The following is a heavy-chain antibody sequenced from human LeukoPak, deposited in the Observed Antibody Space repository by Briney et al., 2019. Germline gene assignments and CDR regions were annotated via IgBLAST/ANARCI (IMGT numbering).Heavy chain of an antibody. J-gene: IGHJ6*03. V-gene: IGHV3-23*01. CDR3: AKDPPNPEIRPYSSGWHYYYMDV. CDR1: GFTFDDYG. D-gene: IGHD6-19*01. Sequence: PGGSLRLSCAASGFTFDDYGMSWVRQAPGKGLEWVSAISGSGYSTYYADSVKGRFTISRDNSKNTLYLQMNSLRAEDTAVYYCAKDPPNPEIRPYSSGWHYYYMDVWGKGTTVTVSS. CDR2: ISGSGYST.